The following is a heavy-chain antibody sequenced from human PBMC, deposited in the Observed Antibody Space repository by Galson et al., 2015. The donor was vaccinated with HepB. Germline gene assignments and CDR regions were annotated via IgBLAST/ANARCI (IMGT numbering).Heavy chain of an antibody. CDR3: AGHYVWGTYRSADLRY. V-gene: IGHV3-23*01. Sequence: SLRLSCAASGFTFSSYAMSWVCQAPGKGLEWVSTISGSGGSTYYADSVKGRFTISRDNSKNTLYLQMNSLRAEDTAVYYCAGHYVWGTYRSADLRYWGQGTLVTVSS. J-gene: IGHJ4*02. CDR1: GFTFSSYA. D-gene: IGHD3-16*02. CDR2: ISGSGGST.